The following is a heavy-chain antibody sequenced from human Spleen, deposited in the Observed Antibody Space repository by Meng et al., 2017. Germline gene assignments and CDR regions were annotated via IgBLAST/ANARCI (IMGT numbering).Heavy chain of an antibody. V-gene: IGHV4-30-4*01. Sequence: QVQLQESGPGLVKPSQTLSLTCTVSGGSISIGDYYWSWIRQPPGKGLEWIGHIYYSGSTQYNPSLRSRITMSVDTSRSQFSLELTSVTAADTAVYYCVRSRAWVRTGFDPWGQGTLVTVSS. CDR1: GGSISIGDYY. D-gene: IGHD1-26*01. J-gene: IGHJ5*02. CDR3: VRSRAWVRTGFDP. CDR2: IYYSGST.